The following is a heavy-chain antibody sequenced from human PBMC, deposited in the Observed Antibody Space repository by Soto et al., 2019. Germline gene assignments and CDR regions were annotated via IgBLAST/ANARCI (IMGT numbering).Heavy chain of an antibody. J-gene: IGHJ4*02. CDR3: ARAFPMVRGVIGFDY. CDR1: GYTFTSYA. V-gene: IGHV1-3*01. D-gene: IGHD3-10*01. Sequence: QVQLVQSGAEVKKPGASVKVSCKASGYTFTSYAMHWVRQAPGQRLEWMGWINAGNGNTKYSQKFQGRVTITRDTSASTAYMELSSLRSEDTAVYYCARAFPMVRGVIGFDYWGQGTLVTVSS. CDR2: INAGNGNT.